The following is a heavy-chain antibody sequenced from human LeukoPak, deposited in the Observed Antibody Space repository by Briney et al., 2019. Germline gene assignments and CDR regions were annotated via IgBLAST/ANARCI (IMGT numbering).Heavy chain of an antibody. V-gene: IGHV3-21*01. J-gene: IGHJ4*02. CDR1: GFTFSTYS. CDR3: ARDQETDYGDVFDY. Sequence: PGGSLSLSCAASGFTFSTYSMNWVRQAPGKGLEGVSSISSSSTYKDYADSVKGRFTISRDNAKNSLYLQMNSLRAEDTAVYYCARDQETDYGDVFDYWGQGTLVTVSS. CDR2: ISSSSTYK. D-gene: IGHD4-17*01.